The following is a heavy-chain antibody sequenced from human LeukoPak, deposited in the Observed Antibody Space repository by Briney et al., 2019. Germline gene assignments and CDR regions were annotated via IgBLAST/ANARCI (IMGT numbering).Heavy chain of an antibody. V-gene: IGHV3-66*01. CDR1: GFTVSSNY. CDR2: IYSDGST. J-gene: IGHJ4*02. D-gene: IGHD2-2*02. CDR3: ATYRDF. Sequence: GGSLRLSCAASGFTVSSNYMNWVRQAPGKGLEWVSVIYSDGSTYYADSVKDRFTVSRDNSKNTVYLQMNSLRAEDTAVYYCATYRDFWGQGTLVTVSS.